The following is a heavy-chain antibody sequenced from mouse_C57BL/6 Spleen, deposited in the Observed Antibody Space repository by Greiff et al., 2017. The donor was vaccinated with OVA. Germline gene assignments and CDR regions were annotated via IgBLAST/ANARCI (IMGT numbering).Heavy chain of an antibody. Sequence: EVKVEESGGGLVQPGGSLKLSCAASGFTFSDYYMYWVRQTPEKRLEWVAYISNGGGSTYYPDTVKGRFTISRDNAKNTLYLQMSRLKSEDTAMYYCAITTVVAHWYFDVWGTGTTVTVSS. D-gene: IGHD1-1*01. CDR3: AITTVVAHWYFDV. CDR2: ISNGGGST. CDR1: GFTFSDYY. V-gene: IGHV5-12*01. J-gene: IGHJ1*03.